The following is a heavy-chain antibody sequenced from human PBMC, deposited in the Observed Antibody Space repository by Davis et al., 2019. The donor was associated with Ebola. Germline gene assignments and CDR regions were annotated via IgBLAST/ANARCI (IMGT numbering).Heavy chain of an antibody. V-gene: IGHV1-2*02. CDR3: ARRGSSWAAGTYGMDV. D-gene: IGHD6-13*01. Sequence: ASVKVSCKASGGTFSSYAISWVRQAPGQGLEWMGWINPNSGGTNYAQKFQGRVTMTRDTSISTAYMELSSLRSEDTAVYYCARRGSSWAAGTYGMDVWGQGTTVTVSS. CDR1: GGTFSSYA. J-gene: IGHJ6*02. CDR2: INPNSGGT.